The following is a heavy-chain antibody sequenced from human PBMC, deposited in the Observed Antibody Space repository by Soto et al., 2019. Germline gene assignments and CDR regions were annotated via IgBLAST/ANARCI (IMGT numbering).Heavy chain of an antibody. D-gene: IGHD6-19*01. CDR2: INPNTGAT. CDR3: VRSPYSSGSYDLSADPSSEYLDS. V-gene: IGHV1-2*02. CDR1: GYTFTDYY. Sequence: QVQLVQSGAEVKKPGASVRVSCKASGYTFTDYYLHWLRQAPGQGLEWMGWINPNTGATKYAERFLGGVTLTRDTSINTAYMELITLRSDDTAMFYRVRSPYSSGSYDLSADPSSEYLDSWGQGTLVTVAS. J-gene: IGHJ4*02.